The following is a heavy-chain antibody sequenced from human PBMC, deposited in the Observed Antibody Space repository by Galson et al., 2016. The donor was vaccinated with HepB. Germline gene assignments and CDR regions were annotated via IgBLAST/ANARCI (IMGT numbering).Heavy chain of an antibody. D-gene: IGHD6-13*01. CDR1: GFTFSTYS. V-gene: IGHV3-21*01. CDR2: IDAAGDVI. Sequence: SLRLSCAASGFTFSTYSMNWVRQAPGKGLEWVSIIDAAGDVIFYADSVKGRFTISRDNAKNSLYLQINSLRAEDTAVYYCARRRWYSDRWIEPFDIWGQGTMVIVSS. J-gene: IGHJ3*02. CDR3: ARRRWYSDRWIEPFDI.